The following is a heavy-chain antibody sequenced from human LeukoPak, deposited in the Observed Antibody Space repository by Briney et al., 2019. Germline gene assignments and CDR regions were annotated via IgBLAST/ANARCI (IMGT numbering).Heavy chain of an antibody. CDR1: GFIFSNYA. V-gene: IGHV3-7*03. Sequence: GGSLRLSCVVSGFIFSNYALSWVRQAPGKGLEWVANIKQDESKKNYVDSVKGRFTISRDNAKNSLYLQMNSLRAEDTAVYYCATPLDYYDSSGYHQGGDWGQGTLVTVSS. D-gene: IGHD3-22*01. CDR2: IKQDESKK. J-gene: IGHJ4*02. CDR3: ATPLDYYDSSGYHQGGD.